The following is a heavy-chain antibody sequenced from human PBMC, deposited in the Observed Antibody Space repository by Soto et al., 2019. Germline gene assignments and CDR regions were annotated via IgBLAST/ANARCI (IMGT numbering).Heavy chain of an antibody. CDR3: AREASYGSEDYYGMDV. D-gene: IGHD5-18*01. Sequence: ASVKVSCKASGYTFTSYDINWVRQATGQGLEWMGWMNPNSGNTGYAQKFQGRVTMTRNTSISTAYMELSSLRSEDTAVYYCAREASYGSEDYYGMDVWGQGTTVTVS. J-gene: IGHJ6*02. V-gene: IGHV1-8*01. CDR2: MNPNSGNT. CDR1: GYTFTSYD.